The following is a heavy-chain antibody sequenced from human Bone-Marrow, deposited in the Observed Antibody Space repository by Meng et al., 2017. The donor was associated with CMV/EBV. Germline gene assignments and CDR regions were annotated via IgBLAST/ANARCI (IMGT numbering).Heavy chain of an antibody. CDR3: ARQASRGGATYYYGMDV. CDR1: GYSFTSYW. Sequence: GGSLRLSCKGSGYSFTSYWIGWVRQMSGKGLEWVGIIYPGDSDTRYSPSFQGQVTISADKSISTAYLQWSSLKASDTAMYYCARQASRGGATYYYGMDVWGQGTTVTVSS. CDR2: IYPGDSDT. V-gene: IGHV5-51*01. D-gene: IGHD1-26*01. J-gene: IGHJ6*02.